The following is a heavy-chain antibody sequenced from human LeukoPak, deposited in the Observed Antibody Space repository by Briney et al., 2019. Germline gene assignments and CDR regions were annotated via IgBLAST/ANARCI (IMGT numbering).Heavy chain of an antibody. J-gene: IGHJ6*02. Sequence: GGSLRLSCAASGFTFSSSWMSWVRQAPGKGLEWVANIKQDGSEKYYVDSVKGRFTISRDNAKNSLHLQMNSLRAEDTAVYYCASASPYYYGIDVWGQGTTVTVSS. CDR3: ASASPYYYGIDV. CDR1: GFTFSSSW. CDR2: IKQDGSEK. V-gene: IGHV3-7*01.